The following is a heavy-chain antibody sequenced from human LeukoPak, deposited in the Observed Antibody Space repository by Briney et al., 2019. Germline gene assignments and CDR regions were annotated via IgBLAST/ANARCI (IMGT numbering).Heavy chain of an antibody. CDR3: ARGTMVRRYYYYMDV. Sequence: ASVKVSCKASGYTFTSYYMHWVRQAPGQGLEWMGIINPSGGSTSYAQKFQGRVTMTRGTSISTAYMELSRLRSDDTAVYYCARGTMVRRYYYYMDVWGKGTTVTVSS. V-gene: IGHV1-46*01. J-gene: IGHJ6*03. D-gene: IGHD3-10*01. CDR1: GYTFTSYY. CDR2: INPSGGST.